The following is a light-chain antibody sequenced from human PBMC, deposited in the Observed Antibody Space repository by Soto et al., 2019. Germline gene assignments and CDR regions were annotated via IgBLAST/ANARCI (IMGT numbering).Light chain of an antibody. Sequence: QSVLTQPPSASGTPGQRVTISCSGSSSNIGSNYVYWYQQLPGTAPKLLIYMNNQRPSGVPDRFSGSKSGTSTSLAISGLRSEDEADYYCAAWDGSLSGPVFGGGTKLTVL. V-gene: IGLV1-47*01. J-gene: IGLJ2*01. CDR3: AAWDGSLSGPV. CDR1: SSNIGSNY. CDR2: MNN.